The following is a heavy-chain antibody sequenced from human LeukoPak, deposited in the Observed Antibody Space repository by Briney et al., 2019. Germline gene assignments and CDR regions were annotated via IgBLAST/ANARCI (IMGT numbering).Heavy chain of an antibody. CDR3: ASPRSRDGYNHGDAFDI. CDR1: AGSISSGDYY. D-gene: IGHD5-24*01. Sequence: NPSETLSLTCTVSAGSISSGDYYWNWIRQPPGKGLEWIGYIYYSGSTYYNPSLKSRVTISIDTSKNEFSLKLSSVTAADTAVYYCASPRSRDGYNHGDAFDIWGQGTMVTVSS. J-gene: IGHJ3*02. V-gene: IGHV4-30-4*02. CDR2: IYYSGST.